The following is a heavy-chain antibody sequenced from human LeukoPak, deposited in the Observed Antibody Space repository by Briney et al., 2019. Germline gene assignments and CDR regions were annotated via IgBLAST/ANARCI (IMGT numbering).Heavy chain of an antibody. CDR2: INHSGST. CDR1: GGSFSGYY. J-gene: IGHJ5*02. CDR3: AREEVVAGTRNYNWFDP. Sequence: SETLSLTCAVYGGSFSGYYWSWIRQPPGKGLEWIGEINHSGSTNYNPSLKSRVTISVDTSKNQFSLKLSSVTAADTAVYYCAREEVVAGTRNYNWFDPWGQGTLVTVSS. V-gene: IGHV4-34*01. D-gene: IGHD2-15*01.